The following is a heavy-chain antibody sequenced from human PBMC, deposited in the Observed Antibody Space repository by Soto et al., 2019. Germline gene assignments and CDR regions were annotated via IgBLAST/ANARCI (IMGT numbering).Heavy chain of an antibody. CDR3: ARADYGGNSDWFDP. D-gene: IGHD4-17*01. Sequence: GASVKVSCKASGYTFTNYGLSWVRQAPGQGLEWMGWITVYSGTTDHVQKFRGRVSMTTDTSTNTAYMELASLRSDDTAVYYCARADYGGNSDWFDPWGQGTLVTVSS. CDR2: ITVYSGTT. J-gene: IGHJ5*02. CDR1: GYTFTNYG. V-gene: IGHV1-18*04.